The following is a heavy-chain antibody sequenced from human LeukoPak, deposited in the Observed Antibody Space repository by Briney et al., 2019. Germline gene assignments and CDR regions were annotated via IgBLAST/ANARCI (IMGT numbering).Heavy chain of an antibody. CDR3: ARQGKDGYRVVDY. CDR1: GYSFTSYW. V-gene: IGHV5-51*01. Sequence: KNGESLKISCKGSGYSFTSYWIGWVRQVPGKGLEWMGIIWPDDSDKRYSPSFQGQVTISADKSISTAYLQWSSLKASDTAMYYCARQGKDGYRVVDYWGQGTLDTVSS. J-gene: IGHJ4*02. CDR2: IWPDDSDK. D-gene: IGHD5-24*01.